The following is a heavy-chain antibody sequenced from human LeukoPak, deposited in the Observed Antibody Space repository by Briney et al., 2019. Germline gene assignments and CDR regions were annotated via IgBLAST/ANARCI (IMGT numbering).Heavy chain of an antibody. V-gene: IGHV3-48*01. CDR3: ARSPSAPYDFWGGYPLATGY. CDR1: GFTFSSYS. CDR2: ISSSSSTI. D-gene: IGHD3-3*01. J-gene: IGHJ4*02. Sequence: GGSLRLSCAASGFTFSSYSMNWVRQAPGKGLEWVSYISSSSSTIYYADSVKGRFTISRDNAKNSLYLQMNSLRAEDTAVYYCARSPSAPYDFWGGYPLATGYWGQGTLVTVSS.